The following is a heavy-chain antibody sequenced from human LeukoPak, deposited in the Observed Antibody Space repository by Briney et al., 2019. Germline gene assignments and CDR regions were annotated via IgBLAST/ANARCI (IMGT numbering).Heavy chain of an antibody. CDR3: ARDLGGSYYFDY. D-gene: IGHD1-26*01. CDR2: IYYSGST. CDR1: GGSISSCSYY. V-gene: IGHV4-39*07. Sequence: SETLSLTCTVSGGSISSCSYYWGWIRQPPGKGLEWIGSIYYSGSTYYNPSLKSRVTISVDTSKNQFSLRLSSVTAADTAVYYCARDLGGSYYFDYWGQGTLVTVSS. J-gene: IGHJ4*02.